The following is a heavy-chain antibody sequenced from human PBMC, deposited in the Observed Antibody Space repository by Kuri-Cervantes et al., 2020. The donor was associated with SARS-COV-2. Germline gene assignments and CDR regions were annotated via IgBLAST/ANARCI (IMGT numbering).Heavy chain of an antibody. D-gene: IGHD5-18*01. V-gene: IGHV1-69*10. CDR3: AISLGYGYYYFDF. CDR2: IIPILGRA. CDR1: GYTFISYG. Sequence: SVKDSCKVSGYTFISYGISWVRQAPGQWLEWMGGIIPILGRANYAQNFQGRDTITANNSTSTDYMGLSSLRSEDTAVYYCAISLGYGYYYFDFWGQGTLVTVSS. J-gene: IGHJ4*02.